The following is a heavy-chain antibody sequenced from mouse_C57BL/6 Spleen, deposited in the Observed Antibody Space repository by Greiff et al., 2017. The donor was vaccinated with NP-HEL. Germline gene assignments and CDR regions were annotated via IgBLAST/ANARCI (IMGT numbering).Heavy chain of an antibody. V-gene: IGHV2-9-1*01. Sequence: VQLVESGPGLVAPSQSLSITCTVSGFSLTSYAISWVRQPPGKGLEWLGVIWTGGGTNYNSALKSRLSISKDNSKSQVFLKMNSLQTDDTARYYCARSSNDGYYNYAMDYWGQGTSVTVSS. CDR2: IWTGGGT. CDR1: GFSLTSYA. J-gene: IGHJ4*01. CDR3: ARSSNDGYYNYAMDY. D-gene: IGHD2-3*01.